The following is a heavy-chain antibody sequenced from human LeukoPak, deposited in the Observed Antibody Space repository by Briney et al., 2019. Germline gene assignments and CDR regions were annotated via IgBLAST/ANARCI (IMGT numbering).Heavy chain of an antibody. V-gene: IGHV1-24*01. D-gene: IGHD1-26*01. CDR1: GYTLTELS. J-gene: IGHJ3*02. CDR2: FDPEDGET. CDR3: ATAPRNPTPYSGSYNAAFDI. Sequence: ASVKVSCKVSGYTLTELSMHWVRQAPGKGLEWMGGFDPEDGETIYAQKFQGRVTMTEDTSTDTAYMELSSLRSEDTAVYYCATAPRNPTPYSGSYNAAFDIWGQGTMVTVSS.